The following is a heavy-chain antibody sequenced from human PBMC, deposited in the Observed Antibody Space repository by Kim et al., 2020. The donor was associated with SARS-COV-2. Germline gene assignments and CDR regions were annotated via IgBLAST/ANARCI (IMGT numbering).Heavy chain of an antibody. D-gene: IGHD6-19*01. CDR2: IYHSGST. V-gene: IGHV4-4*02. J-gene: IGHJ4*02. Sequence: SETLSLTCALSGGSTSSSNWWSWVRQPPGKGLEWIGEIYHSGSTNYNPSLKSRVKISIDKSKNQFSLNLSSVTAADTAVYFCARITVTGSGDFFDYWGQGSLVTVSS. CDR3: ARITVTGSGDFFDY. CDR1: GGSTSSSNW.